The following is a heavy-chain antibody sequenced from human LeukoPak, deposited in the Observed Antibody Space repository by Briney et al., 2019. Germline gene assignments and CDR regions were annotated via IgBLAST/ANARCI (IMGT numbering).Heavy chain of an antibody. J-gene: IGHJ4*02. CDR2: IYYSGST. CDR3: ARGGRITMIVPEDY. V-gene: IGHV4-31*03. D-gene: IGHD3-22*01. Sequence: SETLSLTCTVSGGSISSGGYYWSWIRQHPGKGLEWIGYIYYSGSTYYNPSLKSRVTISVDTSKNQFSLKLSPVTAADTAVYYCARGGRITMIVPEDYWGQGTLVTVSS. CDR1: GGSISSGGYY.